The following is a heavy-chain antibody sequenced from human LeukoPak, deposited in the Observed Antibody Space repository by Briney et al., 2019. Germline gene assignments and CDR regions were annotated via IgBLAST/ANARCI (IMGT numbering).Heavy chain of an antibody. CDR2: ITTTGTTV. V-gene: IGHV3-11*04. CDR1: EFTFSDHY. D-gene: IGHD3-9*01. CDR3: ASGQGDILTGYHRDAFDI. J-gene: IGHJ3*02. Sequence: GGSLRLSCATSEFTFSDHYMNWIRQAPGKGLEWIASITTTGTTVYYADSVKGRFTIARDNAKNSLYLQMNSLRAEDTAVYYCASGQGDILTGYHRDAFDIWGQGTMVTVSS.